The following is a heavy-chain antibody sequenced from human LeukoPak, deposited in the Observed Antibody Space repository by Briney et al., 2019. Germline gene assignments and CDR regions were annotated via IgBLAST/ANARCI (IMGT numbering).Heavy chain of an antibody. CDR2: INPNSGGT. V-gene: IGHV1-2*02. CDR3: ARAQLIRRGGGNWFDP. J-gene: IGHJ5*02. Sequence: ASVKVSCKASGYTFTGYYMHWVRQAPGQGLEWMGWINPNSGGTNYAQKFQGRVTMTRDTSISTAYMELSRLRSDDTAVYYCARAQLIRRGGGNWFDPWGQGTLVTVSS. D-gene: IGHD1-1*01. CDR1: GYTFTGYY.